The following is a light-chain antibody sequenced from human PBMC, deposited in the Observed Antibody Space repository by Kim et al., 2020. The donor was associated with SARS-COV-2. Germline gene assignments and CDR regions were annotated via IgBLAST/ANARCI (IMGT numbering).Light chain of an antibody. CDR3: QKYNSAPLT. CDR1: QGISKY. J-gene: IGKJ4*01. CDR2: AAS. Sequence: ASVGDRVTITCRTSQGISKYVAWYQQRPGKVPKVLSYAASTLQSGVPSRFSGSGSGTDFTLTISSLQPEDVATYYCQKYNSAPLTFGGGTKVDIK. V-gene: IGKV1-27*01.